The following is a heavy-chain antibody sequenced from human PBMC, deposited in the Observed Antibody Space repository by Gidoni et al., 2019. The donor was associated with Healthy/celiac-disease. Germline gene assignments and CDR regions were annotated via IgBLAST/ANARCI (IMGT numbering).Heavy chain of an antibody. J-gene: IGHJ4*02. CDR2: INHSGST. CDR1: GGSFSGYY. CDR3: ARGGIVLMVYAIRTWTFDY. Sequence: QVQLQQWGAGLLKPSETLSLTCAVYGGSFSGYYWSWIRQPPGKGLEWIGEINHSGSTNYNPSLKSRVTISVDTSNNQFSLKLSSVTAADTAVYYCARGGIVLMVYAIRTWTFDYWGQGTLVTVSS. D-gene: IGHD2-8*01. V-gene: IGHV4-34*01.